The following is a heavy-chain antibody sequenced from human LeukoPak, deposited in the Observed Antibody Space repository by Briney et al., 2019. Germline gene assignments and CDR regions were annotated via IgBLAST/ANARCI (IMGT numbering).Heavy chain of an antibody. J-gene: IGHJ4*02. V-gene: IGHV3-33*01. CDR3: ARDLGIPFDY. CDR2: IWYDGSNK. D-gene: IGHD1-14*01. CDR1: GFTFSNYC. Sequence: PWRSLRPFCSASGFTFSNYCMDWVRQAPGKGLEWVAVIWYDGSNKYYADSVKGRFTISRDNSKNTLYLQMNSLRAEDTAVYYCARDLGIPFDYWGQGTLVTVSS.